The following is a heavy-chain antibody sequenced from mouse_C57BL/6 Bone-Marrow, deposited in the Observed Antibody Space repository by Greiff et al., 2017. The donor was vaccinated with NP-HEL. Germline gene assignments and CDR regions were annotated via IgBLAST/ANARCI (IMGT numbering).Heavy chain of an antibody. CDR1: GYTFTSYW. CDR3: ASYDGSSAMDY. D-gene: IGHD1-1*01. CDR2: IHPNSGST. J-gene: IGHJ4*01. Sequence: VQLQQPGAELVKPGASVKLSCKASGYTFTSYWMHWVKQRPGQGLEWIGMIHPNSGSTNYNEKFKSKATLTVDKSSSTAYMQLSSLTSEDSAVYYCASYDGSSAMDYWGQGTSVTVSS. V-gene: IGHV1-64*01.